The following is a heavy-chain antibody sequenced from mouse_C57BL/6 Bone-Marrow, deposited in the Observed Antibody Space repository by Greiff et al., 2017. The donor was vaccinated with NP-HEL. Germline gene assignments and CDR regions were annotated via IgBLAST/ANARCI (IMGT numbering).Heavy chain of an antibody. CDR3: VITTAYYFDY. CDR1: GYTFTSYW. CDR2: IHPNSGST. V-gene: IGHV1-64*01. D-gene: IGHD1-2*01. J-gene: IGHJ2*01. Sequence: QVQLQQPGAELVKPGASVKLSCKASGYTFTSYWMHWVKQRPGQGLEWIGMIHPNSGSTNYNEKFKSKATLTVDKSSSTAYMQLSSLTSEDSAVYYCVITTAYYFDYWGQGTTLTVSS.